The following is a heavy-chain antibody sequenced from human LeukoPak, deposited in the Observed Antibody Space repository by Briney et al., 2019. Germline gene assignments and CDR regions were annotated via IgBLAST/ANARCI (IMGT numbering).Heavy chain of an antibody. CDR3: AREGIGDYDYYYYGMDV. Sequence: SETLSLTCTVSGGSISSGDYYWSWIRQPLGKGLEWIGYIYYSGSTYYNPSLKSRVTISVDTSKNQFSLKLSSVTAADTAVYYCAREGIGDYDYYYYGMDVWGQGTTVTVSS. D-gene: IGHD4-17*01. CDR1: GGSISSGDYY. J-gene: IGHJ6*02. V-gene: IGHV4-30-4*01. CDR2: IYYSGST.